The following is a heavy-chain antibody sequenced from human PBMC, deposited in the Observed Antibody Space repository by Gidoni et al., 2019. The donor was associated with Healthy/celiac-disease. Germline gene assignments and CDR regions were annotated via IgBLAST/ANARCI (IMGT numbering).Heavy chain of an antibody. Sequence: QVQLQQWGAGLLKPSETLSLTCSVYGGSFSGYYWSWIRQPPGKGLEWIGEINHSGSTNYNPSLKSRVTISVDTSKNQFSLKLSSVTAADTVVYYCARVGRYYGSGTYYFDYWGQGTLVTVSS. V-gene: IGHV4-34*01. CDR2: INHSGST. D-gene: IGHD3-10*01. CDR1: GGSFSGYY. J-gene: IGHJ4*02. CDR3: ARVGRYYGSGTYYFDY.